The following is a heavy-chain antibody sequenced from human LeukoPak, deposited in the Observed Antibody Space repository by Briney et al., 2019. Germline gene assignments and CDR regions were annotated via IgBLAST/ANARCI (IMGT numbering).Heavy chain of an antibody. CDR2: ISSSSSYI. V-gene: IGHV3-21*01. CDR1: GFTFSSYS. Sequence: GGSLRLSCAASGFTFSSYSMNWVRQAPGKGLEWVSSISSSSSYIYYADSVKGRFTISRDNAKNSLYLQMNSLRAEDTAVYYCARDYHDSSGYYYVGPGAFDIWGQGTMVTVSS. D-gene: IGHD3-22*01. CDR3: ARDYHDSSGYYYVGPGAFDI. J-gene: IGHJ3*02.